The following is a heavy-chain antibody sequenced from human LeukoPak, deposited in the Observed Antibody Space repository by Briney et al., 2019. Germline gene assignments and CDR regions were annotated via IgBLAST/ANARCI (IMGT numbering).Heavy chain of an antibody. CDR3: ARVGGQWTSWFDP. V-gene: IGHV1-69*05. Sequence: ASVKVSCKASGGTFSSYAMSWVRQAPGQGLEWMGGIIPIFGTANYAQKFQGRVTITTDASTSTAYMELSSLRSEDTAVYYCARVGGQWTSWFDPWGQGTLVTVSS. CDR1: GGTFSSYA. D-gene: IGHD6-19*01. J-gene: IGHJ5*02. CDR2: IIPIFGTA.